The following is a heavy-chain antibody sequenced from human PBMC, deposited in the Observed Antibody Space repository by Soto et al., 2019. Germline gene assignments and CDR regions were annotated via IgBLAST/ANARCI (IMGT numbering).Heavy chain of an antibody. V-gene: IGHV3-74*01. CDR1: GFTFSSYW. CDR3: ARDRVSGYCSGGSCKTRCWFDP. J-gene: IGHJ5*02. D-gene: IGHD2-15*01. CDR2: INSDGSST. Sequence: EVQLVESGGGLVQPGGSLRLSCAASGFTFSSYWMHWVRQAPGKGLVWVSRINSDGSSTSYADSVKGRFTISRDNAKNTRYLHMNSLRAEDRAVYYCARDRVSGYCSGGSCKTRCWFDPWGQGTLVTVSS.